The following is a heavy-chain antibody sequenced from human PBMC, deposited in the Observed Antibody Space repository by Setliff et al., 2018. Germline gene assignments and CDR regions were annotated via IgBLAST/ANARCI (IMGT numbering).Heavy chain of an antibody. CDR2: IYYSGST. D-gene: IGHD3-22*01. Sequence: TLSLTCTVSGGSISSSSYYWGWIRQPPGKGLEWIGSIYYSGSTYYNPSLKSRVTISVDTSKNQFSLKLSSVTAADTAVYYCARGPYNIYDRSGYGFTNWFDPWGQGSLVTVSS. CDR3: ARGPYNIYDRSGYGFTNWFDP. J-gene: IGHJ5*02. CDR1: GGSISSSSYY. V-gene: IGHV4-39*07.